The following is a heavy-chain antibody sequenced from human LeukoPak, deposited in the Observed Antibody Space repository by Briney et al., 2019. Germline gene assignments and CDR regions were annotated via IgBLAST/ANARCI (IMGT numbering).Heavy chain of an antibody. Sequence: MASETLSLTCTVSGGSIISNTYYWGWIRQPPGKGLEWIGNVYYGGSTYYNPSLKSRVTMSVDTSKNQFSLELTSVTAADTAVYYCARWEATPRGYFDYWGQGTLLTVSS. V-gene: IGHV4-39*01. J-gene: IGHJ4*02. CDR1: GGSIISNTYY. CDR3: ARWEATPRGYFDY. CDR2: VYYGGST. D-gene: IGHD1-26*01.